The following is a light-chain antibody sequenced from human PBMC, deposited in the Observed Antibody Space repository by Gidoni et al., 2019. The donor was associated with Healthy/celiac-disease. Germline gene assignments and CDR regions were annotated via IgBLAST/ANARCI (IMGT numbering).Light chain of an antibody. CDR1: SSDVGGYNY. Sequence: QSALTQPASVSGSPGQSITISCTGTSSDVGGYNYVSWYQQHPGKGPKLMIYDVNNRPSGVSNRFSGSKSGNTASLTISGLQAEDEADYYCSSYTSSNTLEVFGGGTKLTVL. CDR3: SSYTSSNTLEV. J-gene: IGLJ3*02. CDR2: DVN. V-gene: IGLV2-14*01.